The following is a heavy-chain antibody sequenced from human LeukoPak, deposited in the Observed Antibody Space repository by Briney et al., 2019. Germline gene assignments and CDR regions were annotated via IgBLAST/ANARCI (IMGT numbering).Heavy chain of an antibody. CDR2: IIPIFGTA. CDR3: ARVRGGSQGYYYYYMDV. V-gene: IGHV1-69*13. J-gene: IGHJ6*03. CDR1: GGTFSSYA. Sequence: SVKVSCKASGGTFSSYAISWVRRAPGQGLEWMGGIIPIFGTANYAQKFQGRVTITADESTSTAYMELSSLRSEDTAVYYCARVRGGSQGYYYYYMDVWGKGTTVTVPS. D-gene: IGHD2-15*01.